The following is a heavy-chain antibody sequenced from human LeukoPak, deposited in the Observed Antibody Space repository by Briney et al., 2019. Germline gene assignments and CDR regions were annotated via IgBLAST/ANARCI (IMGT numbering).Heavy chain of an antibody. D-gene: IGHD1-7*01. CDR2: IYTSGST. Sequence: SQTLSLTCTVSGGSITSGSYYWSRIRQPAGKGLEWIGRIYTSGSTNYNPSLKSRVTISVDTSKNQFSLKLSSVTAADTAVYSCAGDVTGTASGYWGQGTVVTVSS. J-gene: IGHJ4*02. V-gene: IGHV4-61*02. CDR1: GGSITSGSYY. CDR3: AGDVTGTASGY.